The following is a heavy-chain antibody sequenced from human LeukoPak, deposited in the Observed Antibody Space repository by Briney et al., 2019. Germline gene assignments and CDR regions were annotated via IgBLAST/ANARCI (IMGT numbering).Heavy chain of an antibody. CDR1: GGSFSGYY. D-gene: IGHD6-19*01. CDR2: INHSGST. CDR3: ARYYLQWLARSTNWFDP. J-gene: IGHJ5*02. V-gene: IGHV4-34*01. Sequence: ASETLPLTCAVYGGSFSGYYWSWIRQPPGKGLEWIGEINHSGSTNYNPSLKSRVTISVDTSKNQFSLKLSSVTAADTAVYYCARYYLQWLARSTNWFDPWGQGTLVTVSS.